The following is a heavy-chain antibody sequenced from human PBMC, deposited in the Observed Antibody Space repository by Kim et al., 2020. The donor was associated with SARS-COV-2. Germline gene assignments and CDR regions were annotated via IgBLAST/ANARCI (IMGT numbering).Heavy chain of an antibody. CDR3: ARGSYQLLLDGYYYYGMDV. CDR2: ISAYNGNT. D-gene: IGHD2-2*01. Sequence: ASVKVSCKASGYTFTSYGISWVRQAPGQGLEWMGWISAYNGNTNYAQKLQGRVTMTTDTSTSTAYMELRSLRSDDTAVYYCARGSYQLLLDGYYYYGMDVWGQGTTVTVSS. J-gene: IGHJ6*02. CDR1: GYTFTSYG. V-gene: IGHV1-18*01.